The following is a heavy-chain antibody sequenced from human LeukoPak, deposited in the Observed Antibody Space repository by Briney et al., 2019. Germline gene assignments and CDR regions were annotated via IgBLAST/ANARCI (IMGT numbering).Heavy chain of an antibody. D-gene: IGHD6-13*01. V-gene: IGHV4-34*01. CDR3: ARLGRIAAAAY. J-gene: IGHJ4*02. Sequence: PSETLSLTCAVYGGSFSDYYWSWIRQPPGKGLEWIGEINHSGSTNYNPSLKSRVTISVDTSKNQLSLKLSSVTAADTAVYYCARLGRIAAAAYWGQGTLVTVSS. CDR1: GGSFSDYY. CDR2: INHSGST.